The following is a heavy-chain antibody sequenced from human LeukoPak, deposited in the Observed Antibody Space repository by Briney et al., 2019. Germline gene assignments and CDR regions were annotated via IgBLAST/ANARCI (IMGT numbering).Heavy chain of an antibody. CDR1: GGTFSSYA. V-gene: IGHV1-69*04. CDR3: ARVIGSSSFNWFDP. J-gene: IGHJ5*02. CDR2: IIPIFGIA. Sequence: SVKVSCKASGGTFSSYAISWVRQAPGQGLEWKGRIIPIFGIANYAQKFQGRVTITADKSTSTAYMELSSLRSEDTAVYYCARVIGSSSFNWFDPWGQGTLVTVSS. D-gene: IGHD6-13*01.